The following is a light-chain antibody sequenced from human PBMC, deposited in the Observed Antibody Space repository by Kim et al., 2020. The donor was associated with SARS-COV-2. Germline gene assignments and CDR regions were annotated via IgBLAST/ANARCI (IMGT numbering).Light chain of an antibody. V-gene: IGKV1-5*03. J-gene: IGKJ1*01. CDR3: QQYNSNSRM. CDR1: QSISSW. Sequence: ASVGDRVTITCRASQSISSWLAWYQQKPGKAPKLLIYKTSDLGSGVPSRFSGSGSGTEFTLTISSLQPDDFATYYCQQYNSNSRMFGQGTKVEIK. CDR2: KTS.